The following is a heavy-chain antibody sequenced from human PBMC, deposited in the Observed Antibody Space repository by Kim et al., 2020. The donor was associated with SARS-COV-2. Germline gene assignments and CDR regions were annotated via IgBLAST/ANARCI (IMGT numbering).Heavy chain of an antibody. D-gene: IGHD2-15*01. J-gene: IGHJ4*02. CDR3: ATDGRGRGDGAGY. V-gene: IGHV3-23*01. Sequence: YPDPVKCRFTISRDNTKNTLFLQMNTLRAEDTAVYYCATDGRGRGDGAGYWGQGTLVTVSS.